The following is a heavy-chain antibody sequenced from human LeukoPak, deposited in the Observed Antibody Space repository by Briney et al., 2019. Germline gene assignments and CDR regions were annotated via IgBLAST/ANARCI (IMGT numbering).Heavy chain of an antibody. CDR1: GYTFTSYA. J-gene: IGHJ5*02. D-gene: IGHD6-19*01. Sequence: ASVEVSCKASGYTFTSYAIHWVRQAPGQRLEWMGWINAGNDNTKYSQNFQGRVTITRDTSASTTYMELSSLRSEDTAVYYCARDPRPIAVSPYNWFDPWGQGTLVTVSS. CDR3: ARDPRPIAVSPYNWFDP. CDR2: INAGNDNT. V-gene: IGHV1-3*01.